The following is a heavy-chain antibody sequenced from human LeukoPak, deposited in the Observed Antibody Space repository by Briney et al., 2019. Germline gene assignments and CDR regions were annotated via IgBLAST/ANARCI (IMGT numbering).Heavy chain of an antibody. CDR2: ISGSRDNA. CDR1: GFTFSSSV. Sequence: GGSLRLSCAASGFTFSSSVMSWVCQAPGKGLEWVSFISGSRDNAYYADSVKGRFTISRDNSKNTLYLQMNSLRAEDTAVYYCAKRIQVWLYFDYWGQGTLVTVSS. J-gene: IGHJ4*02. CDR3: AKRIQVWLYFDY. D-gene: IGHD5-18*01. V-gene: IGHV3-23*01.